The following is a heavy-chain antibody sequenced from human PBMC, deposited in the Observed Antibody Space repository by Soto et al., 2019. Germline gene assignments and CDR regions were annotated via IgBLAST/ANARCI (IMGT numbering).Heavy chain of an antibody. CDR2: IHYSGST. J-gene: IGHJ5*02. D-gene: IGHD6-13*01. CDR3: ARAWTAAAGWANWFDR. V-gene: IGHV4-31*03. CDR1: GGSISGEGYY. Sequence: QVQLQESGPGLVEPSQTLSLTCTVSGGSISGEGYYWSWIRQYSGRGLEWIGYIHYSGSTYYNPSLKSRVTISVDTSKTQFFLNVNSMTAADTAVYYCARAWTAAAGWANWFDRCGQGILVTVSS.